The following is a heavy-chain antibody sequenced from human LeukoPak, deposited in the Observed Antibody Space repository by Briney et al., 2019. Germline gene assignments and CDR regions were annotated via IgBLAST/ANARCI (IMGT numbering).Heavy chain of an antibody. Sequence: SETLSLTCTVSGGSISTYYWSWIRQPAGKGLEWIGRIYNSGSTNYNSSLKSRVTMSVDTSKNQFSLRLSSVTAADTAVYYCARERTEYSGNYVFDYWGQGTLVTVSS. V-gene: IGHV4-4*07. D-gene: IGHD1-26*01. CDR2: IYNSGST. CDR1: GGSISTYY. CDR3: ARERTEYSGNYVFDY. J-gene: IGHJ4*02.